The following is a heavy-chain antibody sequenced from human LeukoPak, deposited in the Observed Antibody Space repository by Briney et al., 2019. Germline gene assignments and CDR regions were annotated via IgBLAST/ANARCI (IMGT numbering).Heavy chain of an antibody. CDR2: INPSSGGT. V-gene: IGHV1-2*06. J-gene: IGHJ5*02. D-gene: IGHD3-22*01. CDR1: GYTFTCYY. CDR3: ARGSSGYWDNWFDP. Sequence: GASVTVSCKASGYTFTCYYMHWVRQAPGQGLEWMGRINPSSGGTNYAQKFQGRVTMTRDTSISTAYMELSRLRSDDTAVYYCARGSSGYWDNWFDPWGQGTLVTVSS.